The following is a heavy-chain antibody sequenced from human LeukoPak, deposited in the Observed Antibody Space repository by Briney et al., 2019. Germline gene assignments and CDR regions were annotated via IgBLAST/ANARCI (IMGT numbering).Heavy chain of an antibody. J-gene: IGHJ4*02. V-gene: IGHV3-23*01. CDR1: GFTFSSYA. Sequence: GSLRLSCAASGFTFSSYAMSWVRQAPGKGPEWVSAISGSGGDTYYADSVKGRFTISRDKSRNTLYLQMNSLRAEDTAIYYCAKDLEGNYCDYFDFWGQGTLVTVSS. CDR3: AKDLEGNYCDYFDF. D-gene: IGHD1-7*01. CDR2: ISGSGGDT.